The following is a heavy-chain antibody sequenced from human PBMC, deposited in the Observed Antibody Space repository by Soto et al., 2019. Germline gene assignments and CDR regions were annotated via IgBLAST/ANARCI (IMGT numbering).Heavy chain of an antibody. V-gene: IGHV3-11*01. CDR3: ARDLGYYDSSGYFDY. Sequence: GGSLRLSCAASGFTFSDYYMSWIRQAPGKGLEWVSYISRSGSSIYYTDSVKGRFTISRDNAKNPLYLQLNSLRAEDTAVYYCARDLGYYDSSGYFDYWGQGTLVTVS. CDR1: GFTFSDYY. D-gene: IGHD3-22*01. CDR2: ISRSGSSI. J-gene: IGHJ4*02.